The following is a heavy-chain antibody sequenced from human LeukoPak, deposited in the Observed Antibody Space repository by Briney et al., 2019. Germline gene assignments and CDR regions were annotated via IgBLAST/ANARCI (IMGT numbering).Heavy chain of an antibody. CDR1: GFTFSNYE. D-gene: IGHD3-22*01. J-gene: IGHJ4*02. V-gene: IGHV3-23*01. CDR2: ISGSGGTI. CDR3: AKVTRARAVVVPFDY. Sequence: GGSLRLSCAASGFTFSNYEMNWVRQAPGKGLEWLSYISGSGGTIYYANSVKGRFTISRDNSKNTLDLQVNSLRDEDTAVYYCAKVTRARAVVVPFDYWGQGTLVTVSS.